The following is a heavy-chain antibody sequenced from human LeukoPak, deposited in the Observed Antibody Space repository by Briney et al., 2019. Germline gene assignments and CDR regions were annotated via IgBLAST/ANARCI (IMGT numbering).Heavy chain of an antibody. CDR1: GFTVSSNY. Sequence: GGSLRLSCAVSGFTVSSNYMSWVRQAPGKGLEWVGFIRSKTYGGTTEYAASVKRRFTISRDDSKSIAYLQMSSLKTGDTAVYYCTRNYRGSFHYFDYWGQGTLVTVSS. D-gene: IGHD1-26*01. J-gene: IGHJ4*02. CDR3: TRNYRGSFHYFDY. CDR2: IRSKTYGGTT. V-gene: IGHV3-49*04.